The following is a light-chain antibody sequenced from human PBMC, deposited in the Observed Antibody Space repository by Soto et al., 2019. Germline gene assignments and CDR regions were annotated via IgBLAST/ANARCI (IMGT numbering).Light chain of an antibody. Sequence: QSVLTQPASVSGSPGQSITISCTGTSSDVGGYNYVSWYQQHPGKAPKLMIHDVSNRPSGVSNRFSGSKSGNTASLTISGLQAEDEADYYCSSYTSRSTLYVFGTGTKVTVL. CDR3: SSYTSRSTLYV. V-gene: IGLV2-14*01. J-gene: IGLJ1*01. CDR1: SSDVGGYNY. CDR2: DVS.